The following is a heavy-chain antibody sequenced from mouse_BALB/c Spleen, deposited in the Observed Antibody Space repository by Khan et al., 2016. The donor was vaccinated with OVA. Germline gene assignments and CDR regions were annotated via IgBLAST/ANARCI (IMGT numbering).Heavy chain of an antibody. J-gene: IGHJ1*01. CDR2: INTETGEP. CDR3: AWRKHWNFDV. Sequence: QIQLVQSGPELKKPGETVKISCKASGYTFTDYSMHWVKQAPGKGLKWMGWINTETGEPTYADDFKGRFAFSLETSASTAYLQINNLKNEDTATYYCAWRKHWNFDVWGAGTTVTVSS. CDR1: GYTFTDYS. V-gene: IGHV9-2-1*01.